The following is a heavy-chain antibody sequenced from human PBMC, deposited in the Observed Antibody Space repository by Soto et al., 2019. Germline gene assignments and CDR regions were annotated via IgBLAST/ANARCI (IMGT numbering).Heavy chain of an antibody. V-gene: IGHV1-2*02. Sequence: ASVKVSCKASGYTFTDYFIHWVRQAPGQGLEWMGCINPYSGGTNSAQNFQGRVTMTRDTSISTAYMELTSLRSDDTAVYYCVRDLSYPFYFDSRGQGTLVTVSS. CDR1: GYTFTDYF. CDR2: INPYSGGT. D-gene: IGHD3-10*01. J-gene: IGHJ4*02. CDR3: VRDLSYPFYFDS.